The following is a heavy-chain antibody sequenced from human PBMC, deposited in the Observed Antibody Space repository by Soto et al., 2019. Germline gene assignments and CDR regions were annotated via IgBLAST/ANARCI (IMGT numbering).Heavy chain of an antibody. V-gene: IGHV4-31*03. J-gene: IGHJ4*02. Sequence: QVQLQESGPGLVKPSQTLSLICNVSGGSLNSAAYYWSWIRQHPGKGLEWIGYIFNRGTTYYNPSLTGRLTISADTSKSQSSLRLSSVTSADTAVYYCARGTACGAVTTGPFDFWGQGTPGTVS. CDR2: IFNRGTT. CDR1: GGSLNSAAYY. CDR3: ARGTACGAVTTGPFDF. D-gene: IGHD4-17*01.